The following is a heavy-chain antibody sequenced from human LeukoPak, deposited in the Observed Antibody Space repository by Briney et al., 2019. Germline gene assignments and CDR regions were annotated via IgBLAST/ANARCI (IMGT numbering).Heavy chain of an antibody. CDR2: IYTSGST. CDR3: AGNYYGSGSYYSEDRY. D-gene: IGHD3-10*01. V-gene: IGHV4-61*02. Sequence: SETLSLTCTVSGGSISSGSYYWSWIRQPAGKGLEWIGRIYTSGSTDYNPSLKSRVTILLDTSKNQFSLKLSSVTAADTAVYYCAGNYYGSGSYYSEDRYWGQGTLVTVSS. J-gene: IGHJ4*02. CDR1: GGSISSGSYY.